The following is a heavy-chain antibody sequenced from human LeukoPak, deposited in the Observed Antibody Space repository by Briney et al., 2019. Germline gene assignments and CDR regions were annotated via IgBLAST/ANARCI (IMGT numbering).Heavy chain of an antibody. CDR2: ISSSSYI. D-gene: IGHD5-12*01. J-gene: IGHJ3*02. CDR1: GFAFSLFA. Sequence: GGSLRLSCEASGFAFSLFAMSWLREAPGKGLEWVSSISSSSYIYYADSVKGRFTISRDNAKNSLYLQMNSLRAEDTAVYYCARDGYSGYAFTAFDIWGQGTMVTVSS. V-gene: IGHV3-21*01. CDR3: ARDGYSGYAFTAFDI.